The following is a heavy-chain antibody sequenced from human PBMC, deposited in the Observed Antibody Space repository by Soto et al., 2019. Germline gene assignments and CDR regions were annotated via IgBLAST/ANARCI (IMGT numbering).Heavy chain of an antibody. Sequence: GGSLRLSCAASGFTFSDYYMSWIRQAPGKGLEWVSYISSSGSTIYYADSVKGRFTIPRDNAKNSLYLQMASLRAEDTAVYYCARDGVAPGLYFDHWGQGTPVTVSS. J-gene: IGHJ4*02. D-gene: IGHD3-10*01. CDR3: ARDGVAPGLYFDH. CDR2: ISSSGSTI. V-gene: IGHV3-11*01. CDR1: GFTFSDYY.